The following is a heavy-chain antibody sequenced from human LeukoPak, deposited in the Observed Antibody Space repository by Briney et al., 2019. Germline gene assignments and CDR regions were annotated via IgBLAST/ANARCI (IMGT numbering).Heavy chain of an antibody. Sequence: GGSLRLSCAASGFTFSSYGMHWVRQAPGKGLEWVAFIRYDGSNKYYADSVEGRFTISRDNSKNTLYLQMNSLRAEDTAVYYCAKDPPSLGYYYMDVWGKGTTVTISS. CDR2: IRYDGSNK. D-gene: IGHD6-6*01. CDR1: GFTFSSYG. V-gene: IGHV3-30*02. CDR3: AKDPPSLGYYYMDV. J-gene: IGHJ6*03.